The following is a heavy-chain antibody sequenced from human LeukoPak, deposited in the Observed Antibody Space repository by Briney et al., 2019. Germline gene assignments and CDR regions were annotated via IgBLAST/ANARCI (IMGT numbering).Heavy chain of an antibody. V-gene: IGHV1-69*05. CDR3: ARDEHYYDSSGYFGY. CDR2: IIPIFGTA. Sequence: SVKVSCKASGGTFSSYAISWVRQAPGQGLEWMGRIIPIFGTANYAQKSQGRVTITTDESTSTAYMELSSLRSEDTAVYYCARDEHYYDSSGYFGYWGQGTLVSVSS. D-gene: IGHD3-22*01. CDR1: GGTFSSYA. J-gene: IGHJ4*02.